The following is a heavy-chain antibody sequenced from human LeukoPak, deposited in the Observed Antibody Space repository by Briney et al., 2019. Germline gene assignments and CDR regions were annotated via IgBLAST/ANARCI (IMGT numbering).Heavy chain of an antibody. CDR1: GFTFSSYS. J-gene: IGHJ3*02. Sequence: PGGSLRLSCAASGFTFSSYSMNWVRQAPGKGLEWVSSISSSSSYIYYADSVKGRFTISRDNAKNSLYLQMNGLRAEDTAVYYCARVGASDAFDIWGQGTMVTVSS. CDR2: ISSSSSYI. V-gene: IGHV3-21*01. CDR3: ARVGASDAFDI. D-gene: IGHD1-26*01.